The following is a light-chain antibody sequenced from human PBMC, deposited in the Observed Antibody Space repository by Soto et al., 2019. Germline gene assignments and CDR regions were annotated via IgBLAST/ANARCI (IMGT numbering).Light chain of an antibody. CDR2: DAS. CDR1: QSISSW. V-gene: IGKV1-5*01. CDR3: QQYNSYPWT. Sequence: DIQMTQSPSTLSASVGNIATTSGRASQSISSWLAWYPQKPGKAPPLLIYDASRLKSGVPSRFSGSGSGTEFTLTISSLQPDDFATYYCQQYNSYPWTFGQGTQA. J-gene: IGKJ1*01.